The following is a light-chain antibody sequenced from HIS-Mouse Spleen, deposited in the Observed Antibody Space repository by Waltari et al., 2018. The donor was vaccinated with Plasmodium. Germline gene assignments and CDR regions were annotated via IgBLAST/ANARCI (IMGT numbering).Light chain of an antibody. Sequence: QSALTQPASVSGSPGQSITISCTGTSSDVGSYNLVSWYQKHPGKAPKLMIYEGSKRPSVVSNRFSCSKSGNTASLTISGLQAEDEADYYCCSYAGSSTFVFGGGTKLTVL. CDR1: SSDVGSYNL. J-gene: IGLJ3*02. CDR3: CSYAGSSTFV. CDR2: EGS. V-gene: IGLV2-23*03.